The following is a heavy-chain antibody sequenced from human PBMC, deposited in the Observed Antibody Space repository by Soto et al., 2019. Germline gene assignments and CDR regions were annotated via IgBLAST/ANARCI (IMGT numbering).Heavy chain of an antibody. D-gene: IGHD2-2*01. CDR3: AKGAEMPKIPFDY. V-gene: IGHV3-23*01. CDR2: INKSGGSR. J-gene: IGHJ4*02. Sequence: GGSLRLSCAASGFTFNTFAMTWVRQAPGRGLEWVSRINKSGGSRYYADSVKGRFTVSRDNSNNTLYLQMNSLRAEDTAIYFCAKGAEMPKIPFDYWGQGA. CDR1: GFTFNTFA.